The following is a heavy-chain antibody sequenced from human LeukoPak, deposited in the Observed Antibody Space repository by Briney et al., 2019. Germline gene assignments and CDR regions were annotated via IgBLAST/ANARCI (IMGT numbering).Heavy chain of an antibody. V-gene: IGHV1-69*13. CDR3: ARGSYYYYYDSSGYEGTGFDY. CDR2: IIPIFGTA. J-gene: IGHJ4*02. CDR1: GGTFSSYA. Sequence: ASVKVSCKASGGTFSSYAISWVRQAPGQGLEWMGGIIPIFGTANYAQKFQGRVTITADESTSTAYMELSSLRSEDTAVYYCARGSYYYYYDSSGYEGTGFDYWGQGTLVTVSS. D-gene: IGHD3-22*01.